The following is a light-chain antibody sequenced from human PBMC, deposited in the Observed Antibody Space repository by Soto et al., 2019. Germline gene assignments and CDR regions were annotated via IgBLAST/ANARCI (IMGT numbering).Light chain of an antibody. CDR3: QQGTGWTPGT. CDR2: DAS. J-gene: IGKJ1*01. V-gene: IGKV3-11*01. Sequence: EIVLTQSPATLSLSPGERATLSCRSSQSVSTFLAWYQHKPGQAPRLLIYDASNRATGIPDRFRGSGSGTDFTLPISSLEPDDFALYYCQQGTGWTPGTFGQGTKVELK. CDR1: QSVSTF.